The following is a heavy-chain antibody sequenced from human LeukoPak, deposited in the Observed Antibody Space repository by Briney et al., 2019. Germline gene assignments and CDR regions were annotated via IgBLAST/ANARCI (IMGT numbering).Heavy chain of an antibody. V-gene: IGHV1-69*05. CDR3: ARDGPPEYYFDY. Sequence: SVKVSCKASGYTFTSYGISWVRQAPGQGLEWMGGIIPIFGTANYAQKFQGRVTITTGESTSTAYMELSSLRSEDTAVYYCARDGPPEYYFDYWGQGTLVTVSS. CDR2: IIPIFGTA. J-gene: IGHJ4*02. CDR1: GYTFTSYG.